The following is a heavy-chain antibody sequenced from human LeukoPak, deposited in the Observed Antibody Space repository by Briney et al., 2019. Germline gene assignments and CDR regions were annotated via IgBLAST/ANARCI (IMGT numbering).Heavy chain of an antibody. CDR1: GFTFSSYA. D-gene: IGHD3-22*01. V-gene: IGHV3-23*01. Sequence: GGSLRLSCAASGFTFSSYAMSWVRQAPGKGLEWVSAISGSGGSTYYADSVKGRFTISRDNSKNTLYLQMNSLRAEDTAVYYCAKGPTESNYYDSSGFFDYWGQGTLVTVSS. J-gene: IGHJ4*02. CDR3: AKGPTESNYYDSSGFFDY. CDR2: ISGSGGST.